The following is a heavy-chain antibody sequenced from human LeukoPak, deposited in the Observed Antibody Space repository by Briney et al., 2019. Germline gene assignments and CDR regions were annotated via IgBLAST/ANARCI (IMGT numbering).Heavy chain of an antibody. CDR2: INHSGST. Sequence: PSETLSLTCAVYGGSFSGCYWSWIRQPPGKGLEWIGEINHSGSTNYNPSLKSRVTISVDTSKNQFSLKLSSVTAADTAVYYCARGEILWFGELLTYGTFDYWGQGTLVTVSS. CDR1: GGSFSGCY. J-gene: IGHJ4*02. CDR3: ARGEILWFGELLTYGTFDY. V-gene: IGHV4-34*01. D-gene: IGHD3-10*01.